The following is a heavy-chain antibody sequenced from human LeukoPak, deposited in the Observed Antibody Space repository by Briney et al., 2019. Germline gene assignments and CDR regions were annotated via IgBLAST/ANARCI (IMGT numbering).Heavy chain of an antibody. CDR1: EFTFSSYE. D-gene: IGHD3-22*01. J-gene: IGHJ4*02. Sequence: GGSLRLSCAASEFTFSSYEMNWVRQAPGKGLEWVSYISRSGSNIQYAESLKGRFTISRDNAKNSVYLQMNSLRAEDTAVYYCAKSLGYDSSGYYYDPYYFDYWGQGTLVTVSS. CDR2: ISRSGSNI. CDR3: AKSLGYDSSGYYYDPYYFDY. V-gene: IGHV3-48*03.